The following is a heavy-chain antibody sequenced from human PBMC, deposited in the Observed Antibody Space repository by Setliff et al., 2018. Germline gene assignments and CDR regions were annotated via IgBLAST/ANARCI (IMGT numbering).Heavy chain of an antibody. D-gene: IGHD2-21*02. V-gene: IGHV4-38-2*02. CDR1: GYSISSGYI. Sequence: SETLSLTCTVSGYSISSGYIWGWIRQPPGKGLEWVGNIGHTGSINYNPSLKSRLTISRDTSKNQVSLKLNSVTATDTAVYYCARDLGHGGDSDYWGQGILGHRLL. CDR2: IGHTGSI. J-gene: IGHJ4*02. CDR3: ARDLGHGGDSDY.